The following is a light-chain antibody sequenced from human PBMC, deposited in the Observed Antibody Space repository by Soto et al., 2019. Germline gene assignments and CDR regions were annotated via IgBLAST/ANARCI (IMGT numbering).Light chain of an antibody. CDR2: GAS. CDR3: HQYNNWPPWT. J-gene: IGKJ1*01. V-gene: IGKV3-15*01. Sequence: EIVMTQSPATLPVSPGERATLSCRASQSVSSNLAWYQQKPGQAPRFLIYGASTRATGIPARFSGSGSGTDFTLTISSLQSEDYAVYYCHQYNNWPPWTFGQGTKVDIK. CDR1: QSVSSN.